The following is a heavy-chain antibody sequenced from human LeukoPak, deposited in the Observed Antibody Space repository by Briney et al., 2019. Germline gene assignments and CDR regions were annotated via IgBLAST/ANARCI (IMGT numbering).Heavy chain of an antibody. D-gene: IGHD4-11*01. CDR3: AGSRGAVSVDY. CDR1: GGSISSYY. Sequence: SETLSLTCTVSGGSISSYYWSWIRQPPGKGLEWMGYIYYSGSTNYNPSLKSRVTISVDTSKNQFSLKLSSVTAADTAVYYCAGSRGAVSVDYWGQGTLVTVSS. CDR2: IYYSGST. J-gene: IGHJ4*02. V-gene: IGHV4-59*01.